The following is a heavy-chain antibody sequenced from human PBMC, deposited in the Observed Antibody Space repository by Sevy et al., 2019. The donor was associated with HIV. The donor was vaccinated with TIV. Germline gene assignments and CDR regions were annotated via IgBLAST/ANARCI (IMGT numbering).Heavy chain of an antibody. Sequence: GESLKISCAASGFTFSNAWMSWVRQAPGKGLEWVGRIKSKTDGGTTDYAAPVKGRFTISRDDSKNTLYLQMNSLKTEDTAVYYCTAGWELLRHYYFDYLGQGTLVTVSS. V-gene: IGHV3-15*01. CDR1: GFTFSNAW. CDR2: IKSKTDGGTT. D-gene: IGHD1-26*01. CDR3: TAGWELLRHYYFDY. J-gene: IGHJ4*02.